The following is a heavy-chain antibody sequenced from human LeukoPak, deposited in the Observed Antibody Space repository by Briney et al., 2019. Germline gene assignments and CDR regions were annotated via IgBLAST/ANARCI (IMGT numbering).Heavy chain of an antibody. V-gene: IGHV4-30-4*01. CDR2: IYYSGST. D-gene: IGHD3-10*01. CDR1: GGAMRSGDSY. CDR3: ASYYYGFEY. Sequence: SETLSHTCTVSGGAMRSGDSYWSCIRQPPGKGLEWIGYIYYSGSTYYNPSLKSRVTISVDTTKNQLSLNLSSVTAADTAVYYCASYYYGFEYWGEGTLVTVSS. J-gene: IGHJ4*02.